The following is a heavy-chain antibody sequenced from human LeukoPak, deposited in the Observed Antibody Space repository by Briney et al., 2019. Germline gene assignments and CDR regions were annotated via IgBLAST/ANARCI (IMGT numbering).Heavy chain of an antibody. CDR2: TRYDGSTK. D-gene: IGHD6-13*01. Sequence: GGSLRLSCAASGFTFGSYGMHWVRQAPGKGLEWVAFTRYDGSTKYYADSVNGRFTISRDNSKNTLYLQMNSLRAEDTAMYYCTKDRDSAASDIDVWGRGTTVTVSS. CDR3: TKDRDSAASDIDV. CDR1: GFTFGSYG. J-gene: IGHJ6*03. V-gene: IGHV3-30*02.